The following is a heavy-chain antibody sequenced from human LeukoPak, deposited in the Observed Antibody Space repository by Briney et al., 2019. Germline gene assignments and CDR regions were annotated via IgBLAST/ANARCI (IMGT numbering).Heavy chain of an antibody. D-gene: IGHD1-26*01. Sequence: HPGGSLRLSCATSGFIFSSYEMAWVRQAPGMGLEFVSYISDSGSPIKYGDAVKGRFTISRDNSKNSVYLQMNSLRADDTALYFCAGGPQYGGSFSYWGQGTLVTVSS. V-gene: IGHV3-48*03. J-gene: IGHJ4*02. CDR1: GFIFSSYE. CDR2: ISDSGSPI. CDR3: AGGPQYGGSFSY.